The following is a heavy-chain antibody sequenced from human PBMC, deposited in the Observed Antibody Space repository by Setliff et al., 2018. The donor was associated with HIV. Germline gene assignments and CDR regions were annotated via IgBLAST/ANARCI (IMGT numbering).Heavy chain of an antibody. CDR1: GFSFRIYA. Sequence: GGSLRLSCAASGFSFRIYAMSWVRQAPGKGLEWVSTIGGSGDSTYYADSVKGRFTVSRDNAKNSVYLQMSSLRAEDTAVYFCARDRGYDTLTGYADNYWGHGTLVTVSS. V-gene: IGHV3-23*01. CDR3: ARDRGYDTLTGYADNY. CDR2: IGGSGDST. D-gene: IGHD3-9*01. J-gene: IGHJ4*01.